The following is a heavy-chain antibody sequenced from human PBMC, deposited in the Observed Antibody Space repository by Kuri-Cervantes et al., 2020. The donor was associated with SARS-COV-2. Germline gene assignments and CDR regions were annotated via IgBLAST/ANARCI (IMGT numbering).Heavy chain of an antibody. CDR3: VGGYLFDY. CDR1: GYTFTGYY. D-gene: IGHD3-16*02. CDR2: IIPIFGTA. J-gene: IGHJ4*02. V-gene: IGHV1-69*13. Sequence: SVKVSCKASGYTFTGYYMHWVRQAPGQGLEWMGRIIPIFGTANYAQKFQGRVTITADESTSTAYMELRSLRSDDTAVYYCVGGYLFDYWGQGTLVTVSS.